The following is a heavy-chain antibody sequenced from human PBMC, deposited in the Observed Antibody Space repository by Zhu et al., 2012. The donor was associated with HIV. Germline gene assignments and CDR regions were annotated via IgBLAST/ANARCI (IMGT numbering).Heavy chain of an antibody. J-gene: IGHJ4*02. CDR1: GGSVSTHNYY. V-gene: IGHV4-61*01. Sequence: QVQLQESGPGLVKPSETLSLTCTVSGGSVSTHNYYWSWIRQPPGRGLEWIGYNYYSGSANYNPSLKSRVTISIDTSRNQFALRLNSVTAADTAVYYCARVPPPIAAAEYFFDSWGQGTLVTVS. CDR2: NYYSGSA. D-gene: IGHD6-25*01. CDR3: ARVPPPIAAAEYFFDS.